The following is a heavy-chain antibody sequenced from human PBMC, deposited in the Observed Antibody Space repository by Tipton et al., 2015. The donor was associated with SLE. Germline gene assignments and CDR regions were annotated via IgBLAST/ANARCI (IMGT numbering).Heavy chain of an antibody. CDR1: GGSISSSSYY. CDR3: ARGGGIAAAGPVSWFDP. CDR2: IYYSGST. J-gene: IGHJ5*02. D-gene: IGHD6-13*01. V-gene: IGHV4-39*01. Sequence: LRLSCTVSGGSISSSSYYWGWIRQPPGKGLEWIGSIYYSGSTYYNPSLKSRVTISVDTSKNQFSLKLSSVTAADTAVYYCARGGGIAAAGPVSWFDPWGQGTLVTVSS.